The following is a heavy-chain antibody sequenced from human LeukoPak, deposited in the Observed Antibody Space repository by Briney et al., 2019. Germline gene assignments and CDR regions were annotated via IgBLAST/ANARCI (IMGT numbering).Heavy chain of an antibody. J-gene: IGHJ5*02. V-gene: IGHV3-74*01. D-gene: IGHD3-22*01. CDR2: INSHGSST. CDR1: GFTFSSYW. CDR3: AREGYHDSSGPSWFDP. Sequence: GGSLRLSCAASGFTFSSYWMHWVRQAPGKGLVWVSRINSHGSSTSYADSVKGRFTISRDNAKNTLYLQMNSLRAEDTAVYYCAREGYHDSSGPSWFDPWGQGTLVTVSS.